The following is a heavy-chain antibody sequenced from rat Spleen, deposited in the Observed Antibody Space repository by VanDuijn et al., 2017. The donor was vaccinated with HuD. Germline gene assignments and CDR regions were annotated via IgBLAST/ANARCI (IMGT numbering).Heavy chain of an antibody. V-gene: IGHV5S13*01. J-gene: IGHJ1*01. CDR2: ISPRGGST. Sequence: EVQLVESGGALVQPGRSLKVSCAASGFTDSNYVMAWVRQAPTKGLEWVASISPRGGSTFYRDSVKGRFTVSRDNAKNTLYLQMDSLRSEDTATYYCARHGANWGYFDFWGPGTMVTVSS. CDR3: ARHGANWGYFDF. D-gene: IGHD5-1*01. CDR1: GFTDSNYV.